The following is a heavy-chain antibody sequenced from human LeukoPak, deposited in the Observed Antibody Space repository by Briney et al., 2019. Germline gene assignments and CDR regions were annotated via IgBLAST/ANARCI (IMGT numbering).Heavy chain of an antibody. V-gene: IGHV4-59*08. CDR2: IYYSGTT. D-gene: IGHD4-17*01. CDR1: GGSISSHY. J-gene: IGHJ4*02. Sequence: SETLSLTCTVSGGSISSHYWSWIRQPPGKGLEWIGYIYYSGTTNYNPSLKSRVTISMDASKNQFSLKLSSVTAADTALYYCARRSTYGFFDYWGQGTLVTVSS. CDR3: ARRSTYGFFDY.